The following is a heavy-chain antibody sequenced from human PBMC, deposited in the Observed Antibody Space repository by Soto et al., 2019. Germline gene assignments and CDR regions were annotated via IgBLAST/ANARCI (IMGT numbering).Heavy chain of an antibody. Sequence: EVQLVETGGGLIQPGGSLRLSCAASGFTVSSNYMSWVRQAPGKGLEWVSVIYSGGSTYYADSVKGRFTISRDNSKNTLYLQMNSLRAEDTAMYYCARDLVVPAAIDYYYGMDVWGQGTTVTVSS. CDR1: GFTVSSNY. D-gene: IGHD2-2*01. J-gene: IGHJ6*02. CDR2: IYSGGST. V-gene: IGHV3-53*02. CDR3: ARDLVVPAAIDYYYGMDV.